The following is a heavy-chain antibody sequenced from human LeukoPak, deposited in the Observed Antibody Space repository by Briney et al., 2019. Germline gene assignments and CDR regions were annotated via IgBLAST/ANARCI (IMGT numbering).Heavy chain of an antibody. V-gene: IGHV1-69*01. CDR2: IMPLFGTA. Sequence: ASVKVSCKASGGTFNSYAISWVRQAPGQGLKWMGGIMPLFGTANYAQEFQGRVTFTPDESASTACMEVSSLRSEDTAVYYCASGSLGDGYGVGDYYQYMDVWGKGTTVTVSS. J-gene: IGHJ6*03. CDR3: ASGSLGDGYGVGDYYQYMDV. CDR1: GGTFNSYA. D-gene: IGHD5-24*01.